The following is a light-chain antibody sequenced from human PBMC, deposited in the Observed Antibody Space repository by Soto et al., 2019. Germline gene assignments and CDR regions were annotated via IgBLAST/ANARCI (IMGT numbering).Light chain of an antibody. J-gene: IGKJ2*01. CDR3: QQYDAGPPYT. CDR1: QSVSNN. CDR2: GTF. Sequence: EIVMTQSPATLSVSPGERATLSYRASQSVSNNLAWYQKKPGQAPRLLMYGTFTKAAGVPARFSGSGSGTEFTLTISSLQSEDFAVYYCQQYDAGPPYTFGQGTKLESK. V-gene: IGKV3-15*01.